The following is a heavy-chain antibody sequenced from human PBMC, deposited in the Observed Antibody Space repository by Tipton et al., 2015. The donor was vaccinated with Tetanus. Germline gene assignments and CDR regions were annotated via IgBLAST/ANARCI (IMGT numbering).Heavy chain of an antibody. CDR1: GYTFTSYD. J-gene: IGHJ4*02. CDR2: MKPNSGST. Sequence: LVQSGAEVKKPGASVKVSCKTSGYTFTSYDINWVRQATGQGLEWMGWMKPNSGSTGYAQKFRGRVTMTRDTSINTAYMELSDLRSEDTAVYYCVRPARYCSGGSCFLALDFWGQGTQVTVSS. D-gene: IGHD2-15*01. CDR3: VRPARYCSGGSCFLALDF. V-gene: IGHV1-8*01.